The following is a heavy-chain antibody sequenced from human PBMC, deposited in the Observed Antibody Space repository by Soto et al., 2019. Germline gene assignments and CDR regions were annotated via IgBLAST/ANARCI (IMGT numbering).Heavy chain of an antibody. CDR1: GFIFSNYS. CDR3: CNTGHDY. CDR2: ISGSDGRT. J-gene: IGHJ4*01. D-gene: IGHD2-8*02. Sequence: ESLRLSCAASGFIFSNYSMNWVRQAPGKGLEWVSSISGSDGRTGYTAPVKGRFTISRDNSKSPLDMQMNSLRVEDTAVYLGCNTGHDY. V-gene: IGHV3-23*01.